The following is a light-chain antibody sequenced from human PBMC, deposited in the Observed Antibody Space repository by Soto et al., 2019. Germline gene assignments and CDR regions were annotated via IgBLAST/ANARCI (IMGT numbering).Light chain of an antibody. J-gene: IGKJ2*01. CDR2: AAS. V-gene: IGKV1-39*01. CDR1: QSISGY. CDR3: RQSYTVPYT. Sequence: QMTQSPSSLSASVGDRVTITCRASQSISGYLSWYYQRPGKAPKLLISAASTLQSGVPSRFSGSGSGTDFTLTISSLQPEDSATYYCRQSYTVPYTFGQGTKLEVK.